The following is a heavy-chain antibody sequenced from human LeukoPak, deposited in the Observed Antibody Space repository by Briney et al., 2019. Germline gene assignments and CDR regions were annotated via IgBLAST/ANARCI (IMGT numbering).Heavy chain of an antibody. CDR1: GDTVSSNSAT. Sequence: SQTLSLTCAISGDTVSSNSATWSWIRQSPSRGLEWLGRTYYKSKWYNDYALSVKSRMTIHPDTSKNQFSLHLNSVTPEDTAVYYCARDRVIGYDREGAAFDVWGQGTLVTVSS. J-gene: IGHJ3*01. V-gene: IGHV6-1*01. CDR2: TYYKSKWYN. CDR3: ARDRVIGYDREGAAFDV. D-gene: IGHD5-12*01.